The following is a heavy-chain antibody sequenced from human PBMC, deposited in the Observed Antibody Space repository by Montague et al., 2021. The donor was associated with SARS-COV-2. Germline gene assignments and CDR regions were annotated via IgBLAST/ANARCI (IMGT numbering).Heavy chain of an antibody. CDR1: GGSISSGGYY. CDR3: ARSPEPMIILIITSLNWYFDL. Sequence: TLSLTSTVSGGSISSGGYYWSWIRQHPGKGLEWIGYIYYSGSTYYNPSLKSRVTISVDTSKNQFSLKMSSVTAADTAVYYCARSPEPMIILIITSLNWYFDLWGRGTLGTVSS. V-gene: IGHV4-31*03. D-gene: IGHD3-22*01. CDR2: IYYSGST. J-gene: IGHJ2*01.